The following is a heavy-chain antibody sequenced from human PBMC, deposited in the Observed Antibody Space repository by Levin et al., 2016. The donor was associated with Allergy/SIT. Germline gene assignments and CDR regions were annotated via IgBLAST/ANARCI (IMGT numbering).Heavy chain of an antibody. CDR3: AKWPSNY. V-gene: IGHV3-30*18. CDR2: ISYDGSNK. J-gene: IGHJ4*02. CDR1: GFTFSSYG. Sequence: GESLKISCAASGFTFSSYGMHWVRQAPGKGLEWVAVISYDGSNKYYADSVKGRFTISRDNSKNTLYLQMNSLRAEDTAVYYCAKWPSNYWGQGTLVTVSS.